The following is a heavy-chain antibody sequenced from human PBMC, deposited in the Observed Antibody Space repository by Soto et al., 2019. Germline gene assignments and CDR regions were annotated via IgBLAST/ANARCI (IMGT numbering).Heavy chain of an antibody. V-gene: IGHV3-23*01. CDR3: AKDGYTHVQPDY. CDR1: GLIFRNYA. J-gene: IGHJ4*02. Sequence: EVQLLESGGGLVQPGGSLRLSCAASGLIFRNYAMSWVRQAPGKGLEWVSAISGSAGSRYYADSVKGRFTISRDNSKNTLYLQMNSLRAEDTAVYYCAKDGYTHVQPDYWGQGTLVTVSS. D-gene: IGHD5-18*01. CDR2: ISGSAGSR.